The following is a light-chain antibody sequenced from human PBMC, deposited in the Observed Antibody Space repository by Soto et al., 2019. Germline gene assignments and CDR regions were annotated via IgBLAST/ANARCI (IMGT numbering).Light chain of an antibody. Sequence: QSALTQPRSVSGSPGQSVTISCTGTSSDVGGYNYVSWYQQHPGKAPKLMIYDVNKRPSGVPDRFSGSKSGNTASLTISRLQAEDEADYYCCSYAGSPYVFGTGTQLTVL. J-gene: IGLJ1*01. CDR1: SSDVGGYNY. CDR3: CSYAGSPYV. V-gene: IGLV2-11*01. CDR2: DVN.